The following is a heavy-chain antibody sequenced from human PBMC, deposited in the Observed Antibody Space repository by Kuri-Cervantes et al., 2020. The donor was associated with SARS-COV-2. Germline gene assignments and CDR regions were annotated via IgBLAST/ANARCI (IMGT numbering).Heavy chain of an antibody. CDR2: LNPSGGSR. J-gene: IGHJ4*02. V-gene: IGHV1-46*01. CDR1: GYIFTSHN. D-gene: IGHD3-10*01. CDR3: AREYYYGSGRHYRAFDH. Sequence: ASVKVSCKASGYIFTSHNMHWVRQAPGQGLEWMGMLNPSGGSRINNQKFQGRLTMTRDTPTSTVYMELSSMRSDDTAVYYCAREYYYGSGRHYRAFDHWGQGTPVTVSS.